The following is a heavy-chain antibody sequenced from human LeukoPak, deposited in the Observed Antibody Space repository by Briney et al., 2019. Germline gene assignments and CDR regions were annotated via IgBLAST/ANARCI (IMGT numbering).Heavy chain of an antibody. CDR3: ARSQLDYYYMDV. CDR1: GYTFTSYY. V-gene: IGHV1-46*01. D-gene: IGHD1-1*01. CDR2: INPSGGST. J-gene: IGHJ6*03. Sequence: TSVKVSCKASGYTFTSYYMHWVRQAPGQGLEWMGIINPSGGSTSYAQKFQGRVTMTTDTSTSTAYMELRSLRSDDTAVYYCARSQLDYYYMDVWGKGTTVTISS.